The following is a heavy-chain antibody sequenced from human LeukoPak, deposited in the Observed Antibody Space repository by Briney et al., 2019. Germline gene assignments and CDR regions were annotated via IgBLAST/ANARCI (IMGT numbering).Heavy chain of an antibody. Sequence: PGASLRLSCAASGFTFSSYAMSWVRQAPGKGLEWVSAISGSGGSTYYADSVKGRFTISRDNSKNTLYLQMNSLRAEDTAVYYCAKFLPTHIVVANYYFDYWGQGTLVTVSS. V-gene: IGHV3-23*01. CDR1: GFTFSSYA. CDR3: AKFLPTHIVVANYYFDY. CDR2: ISGSGGST. D-gene: IGHD2-21*01. J-gene: IGHJ4*02.